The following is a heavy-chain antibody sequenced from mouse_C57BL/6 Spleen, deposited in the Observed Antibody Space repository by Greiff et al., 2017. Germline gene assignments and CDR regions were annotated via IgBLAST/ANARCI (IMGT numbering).Heavy chain of an antibody. CDR1: GYAFSSSW. V-gene: IGHV1-82*01. J-gene: IGHJ2*01. Sequence: QVQLQQSGPELVKPGASVKMSCKASGYAFSSSWMNWVKQRPGKGLEWIGRIYPGGGDTNYNGKFKGKATLTADKSSSTAYMQLSSLTSEDSAVYFCARADYSGDYFDYWGQGTTLTVSS. D-gene: IGHD2-4*01. CDR3: ARADYSGDYFDY. CDR2: IYPGGGDT.